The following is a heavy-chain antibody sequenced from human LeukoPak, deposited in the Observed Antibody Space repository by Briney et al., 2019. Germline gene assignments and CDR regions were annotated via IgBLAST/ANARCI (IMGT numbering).Heavy chain of an antibody. V-gene: IGHV3-53*01. CDR3: AREVVAATTWFDP. J-gene: IGHJ5*02. D-gene: IGHD2-15*01. CDR1: GFTFSIYA. Sequence: GGSLRLSCAASGFTFSIYAMSWVRQAPGKGLEWVSVIYSGGSTYYADSVKGRFTISRDNSKNTLYLQMNSLRAEDTAVYYCAREVVAATTWFDPWGQGTLVTVSS. CDR2: IYSGGST.